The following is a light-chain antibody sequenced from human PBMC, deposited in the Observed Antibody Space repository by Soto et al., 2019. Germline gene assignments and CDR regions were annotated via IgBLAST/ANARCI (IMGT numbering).Light chain of an antibody. CDR1: SSDVGGYNY. V-gene: IGLV2-14*01. CDR3: SSYTSSSLYV. Sequence: QSALTQPASVSGSPGQSITISCTGTSSDVGGYNYVSWYQQHPGKAPKLMIYDVSSRPSGVSDRFSGSKSGNTASLTISGLQAEDEAEYYCSSYTSSSLYVFGTGTKVTVL. CDR2: DVS. J-gene: IGLJ1*01.